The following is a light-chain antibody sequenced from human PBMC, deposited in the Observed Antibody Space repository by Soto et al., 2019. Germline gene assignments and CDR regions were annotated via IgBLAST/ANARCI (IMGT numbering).Light chain of an antibody. CDR3: QQCYSSPFT. CDR2: AAS. J-gene: IGKJ3*01. Sequence: DIQMTQSPSSLSASVGDRVTITCRASQSISSYLHWYQQKPGKAPNLLIYAASSLQSGVPSKFSGSGSGTDFTLTISSLQPEDFATYYCQQCYSSPFTFGPGTKVDIK. CDR1: QSISSY. V-gene: IGKV1-39*01.